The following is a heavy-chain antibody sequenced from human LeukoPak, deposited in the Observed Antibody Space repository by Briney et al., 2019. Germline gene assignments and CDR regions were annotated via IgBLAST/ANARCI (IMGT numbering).Heavy chain of an antibody. CDR2: IYTSGST. V-gene: IGHV4-4*07. CDR1: GRSISSYY. J-gene: IGHJ3*02. D-gene: IGHD4-17*01. CDR3: ARGQSGTVMGAFDI. Sequence: PSETLSLTCTLSGRSISSYYWSWIRQPARKGLEWIGRIYTSGSTNYNPSLKSRVTMSVDTSKNQFSLKLSSVTAADTAVYYCARGQSGTVMGAFDIWGQGTMVTVSS.